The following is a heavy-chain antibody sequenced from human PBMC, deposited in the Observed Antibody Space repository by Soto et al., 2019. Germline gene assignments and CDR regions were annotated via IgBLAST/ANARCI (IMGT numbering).Heavy chain of an antibody. J-gene: IGHJ6*02. CDR2: FDPEDGET. D-gene: IGHD2-8*01. CDR1: GYTLTELS. Sequence: GASVKVSCKVSGYTLTELSMHWVRQAPGKGLEWMGGFDPEDGETIYAQKFQGRVTMTEDTSTDTAYMELSSLRSEDTAVYYCATVEYAKPNYYYYYGMDVWGQGTTVTGSS. V-gene: IGHV1-24*01. CDR3: ATVEYAKPNYYYYYGMDV.